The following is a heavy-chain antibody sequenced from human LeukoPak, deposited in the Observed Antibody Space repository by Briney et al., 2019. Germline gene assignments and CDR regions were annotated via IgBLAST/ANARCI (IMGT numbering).Heavy chain of an antibody. CDR2: FDPEDGET. D-gene: IGHD5-18*01. J-gene: IGHJ4*02. CDR3: ATGRYSYGIPFDY. Sequence: ASVKVSCKVSGYTLTELSMHWVRQAPGKGLEWMGGFDPEDGETIYAQKFQGRVTITEDTSTDTAYMELSSLRSEDTAVYYCATGRYSYGIPFDYWGQGTLVTVSS. V-gene: IGHV1-24*01. CDR1: GYTLTELS.